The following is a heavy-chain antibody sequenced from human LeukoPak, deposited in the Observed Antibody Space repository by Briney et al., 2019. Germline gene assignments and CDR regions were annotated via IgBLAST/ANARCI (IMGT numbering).Heavy chain of an antibody. Sequence: GESLRISCQGSGYSFTGYWISWVRQMPGKGLEWMGRIDPSDSYTNYSPSFQGHVTISADKSISTAYLQWSSLKASDTAMYYCARNYGGYSLPFDFWGQGTLVTVSS. J-gene: IGHJ4*02. CDR3: ARNYGGYSLPFDF. CDR2: IDPSDSYT. D-gene: IGHD4-23*01. CDR1: GYSFTGYW. V-gene: IGHV5-10-1*01.